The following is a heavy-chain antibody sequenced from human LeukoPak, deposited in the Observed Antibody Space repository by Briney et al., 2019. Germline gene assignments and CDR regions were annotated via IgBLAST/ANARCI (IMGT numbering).Heavy chain of an antibody. CDR1: GYTFTSYY. Sequence: ASVKVSCKASGYTFTSYYMHWVRQAHGQGLEWMGIINPSGGSTTYAQKFQGRVTMTRDMSTSTGYMELSSLRSEDTAVYYCASKRYCSGGSCYSDAFDIWGQGTMVTVSS. CDR3: ASKRYCSGGSCYSDAFDI. V-gene: IGHV1-46*01. J-gene: IGHJ3*02. CDR2: INPSGGST. D-gene: IGHD2-15*01.